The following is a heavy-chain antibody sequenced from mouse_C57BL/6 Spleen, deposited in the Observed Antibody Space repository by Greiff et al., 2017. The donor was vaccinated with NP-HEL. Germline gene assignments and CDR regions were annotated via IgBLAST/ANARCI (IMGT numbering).Heavy chain of an antibody. CDR3: ARVLIYYDYDGDAMDY. CDR1: GYAFSSYW. D-gene: IGHD2-4*01. Sequence: VQLQESGAELVKPGASVKISCKASGYAFSSYWMNWVKQRPGKGLEWIGQIYPGDGDTNYNGKFKGKATLTADKSSSTAYMQLSSLTSEDSAVYFCARVLIYYDYDGDAMDYWGQGTSVTVSS. J-gene: IGHJ4*01. V-gene: IGHV1-80*01. CDR2: IYPGDGDT.